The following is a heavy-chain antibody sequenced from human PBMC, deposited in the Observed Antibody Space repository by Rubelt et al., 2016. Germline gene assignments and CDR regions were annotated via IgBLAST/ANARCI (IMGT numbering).Heavy chain of an antibody. CDR2: INHSGST. CDR1: GGSFSGYY. Sequence: QVQLQQWGAGLLKPSETLSLTCAVYGGSFSGYYWSWIRQPPGKGLEWIGEINHSGSTNYTPSLKSRVTISVDTSKNQFSLKRSSVTAADTAVYYCARDRGFDGSGSYYKGTDYWGQGTLVTVSS. J-gene: IGHJ4*02. V-gene: IGHV4-34*01. D-gene: IGHD3-10*01. CDR3: ARDRGFDGSGSYYKGTDY.